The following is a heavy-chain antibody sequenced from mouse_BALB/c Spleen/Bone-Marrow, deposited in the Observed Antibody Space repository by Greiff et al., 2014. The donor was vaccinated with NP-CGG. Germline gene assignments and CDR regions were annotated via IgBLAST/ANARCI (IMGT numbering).Heavy chain of an antibody. CDR1: GYAFSSYW. CDR3: ARVRNWADY. V-gene: IGHV1-80*01. D-gene: IGHD4-1*01. J-gene: IGHJ2*01. CDR2: IYPGDGDT. Sequence: LQESGAELVRPGSSVEISCKASGYAFSSYWMNWVKQRPGQGLEWIGQIYPGDGDTNYNGKFKGKATLTADKSSSTAYMQLSSLTSEDSAVYFCARVRNWADYWGQGTTLTVSS.